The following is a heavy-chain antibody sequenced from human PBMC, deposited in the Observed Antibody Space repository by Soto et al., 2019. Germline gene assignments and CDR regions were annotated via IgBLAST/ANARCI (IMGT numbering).Heavy chain of an antibody. V-gene: IGHV4-34*01. CDR1: GGSFSGYY. D-gene: IGHD5-12*01. CDR2: INHSGST. J-gene: IGHJ6*02. CDR3: ARGREWLRLRNSHRPDYYYYGMDV. Sequence: SETLSLTCAVYGGSFSGYYWSWIRQPPGKGPEWIGEINHSGSTNYNPSLKSRVTISVEKSKNQFSLKLSSVTAADTAVYYCARGREWLRLRNSHRPDYYYYGMDVWGQGTTVTVSS.